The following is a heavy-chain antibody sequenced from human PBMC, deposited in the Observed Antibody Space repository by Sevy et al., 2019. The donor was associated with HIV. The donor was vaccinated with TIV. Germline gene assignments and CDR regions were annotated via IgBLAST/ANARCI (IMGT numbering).Heavy chain of an antibody. J-gene: IGHJ4*01. CDR1: GGSISGYY. Sequence: SETLSLTCTVSGGSISGYYWSWIRQPAGKGLEWIGSMYSSGSTNYNPSLKSRVTMSVDTSTNQFSLKLSSVTAADTAVYYCAGPYGSGSYNYWGHGTLVTVSS. CDR3: AGPYGSGSYNY. V-gene: IGHV4-4*07. D-gene: IGHD3-10*01. CDR2: MYSSGST.